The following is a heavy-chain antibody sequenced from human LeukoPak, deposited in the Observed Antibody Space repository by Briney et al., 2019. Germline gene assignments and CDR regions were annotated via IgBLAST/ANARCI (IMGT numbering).Heavy chain of an antibody. CDR1: GGSISSYY. V-gene: IGHV4-59*08. D-gene: IGHD2-2*01. CDR2: IYYSGST. Sequence: SETLSLTCTVSGGSISSYYWSWIRQPPGKGLEWIGYIYYSGSTNYNPSLKSRVTISVDMSKNQFSLKLSSVTAADTAVYYCARFTIDAFDIWGQGTMVTVSS. CDR3: ARFTIDAFDI. J-gene: IGHJ3*02.